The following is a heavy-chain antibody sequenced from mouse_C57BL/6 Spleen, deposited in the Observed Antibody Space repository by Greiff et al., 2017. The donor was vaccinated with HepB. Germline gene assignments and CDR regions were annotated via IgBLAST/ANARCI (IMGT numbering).Heavy chain of an antibody. D-gene: IGHD3-1*01. CDR2: ISYDGSN. Sequence: ESGPGLVKPSQSLSLTCSVTGYSITSGYYWNWIRQFPGNKLEWMGYISYDGSNNYNPSLKNRISITRDTSKNQFFLKLNSVTTEDTATYYCAREKVGSYYFDYWGQGTTLTVSS. CDR3: AREKVGSYYFDY. CDR1: GYSITSGYY. V-gene: IGHV3-6*01. J-gene: IGHJ2*01.